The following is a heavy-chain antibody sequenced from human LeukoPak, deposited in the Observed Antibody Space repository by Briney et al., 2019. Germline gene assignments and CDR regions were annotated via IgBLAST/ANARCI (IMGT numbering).Heavy chain of an antibody. V-gene: IGHV4-31*03. CDR1: GGSISSGGYY. CDR2: IYYSGST. Sequence: SGTLSLTCTVSGGSISSGGYYWSWIRQHPGKGLEWIGYIYYSGSTYYNPSLKSRVTISVDTSKNQFSLKLSSVTAADTAVYYCARDYRVRGVTHRSYYYYGMDVWGQGTTVTVSS. D-gene: IGHD3-10*01. CDR3: ARDYRVRGVTHRSYYYYGMDV. J-gene: IGHJ6*02.